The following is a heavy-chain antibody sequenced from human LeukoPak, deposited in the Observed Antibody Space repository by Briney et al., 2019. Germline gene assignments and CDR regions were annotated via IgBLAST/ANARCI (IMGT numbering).Heavy chain of an antibody. V-gene: IGHV3-48*02. CDR3: ASEGGNY. J-gene: IGHJ4*02. CDR1: VFTFSFYS. Sequence: PGGSLRLSCAASVFTFSFYSMNWVRQARRKGLEWVSYISSNSSTIYYADSEKGRFTISRDNAKKSLYLQMNSRRDEDTAVYYCASEGGNYWGQGTLVTVSS. CDR2: ISSNSSTI. D-gene: IGHD3-16*01.